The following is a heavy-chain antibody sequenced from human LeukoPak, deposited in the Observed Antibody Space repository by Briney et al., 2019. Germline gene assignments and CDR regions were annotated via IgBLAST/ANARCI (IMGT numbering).Heavy chain of an antibody. Sequence: PSETLSLTCTVSGGSISSYYWSWIRQPPGKGLEWVGYVYYSGSTNYNPSLKSRVTISVDTSKNQFSLKVSSVTAADTAVFYCARDRGSGAYDLWGQGTMVTVSS. J-gene: IGHJ3*01. D-gene: IGHD3-10*01. CDR3: ARDRGSGAYDL. CDR2: VYYSGST. CDR1: GGSISSYY. V-gene: IGHV4-59*12.